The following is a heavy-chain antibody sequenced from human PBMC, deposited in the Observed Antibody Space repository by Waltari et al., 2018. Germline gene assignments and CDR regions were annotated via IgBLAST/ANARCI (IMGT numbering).Heavy chain of an antibody. V-gene: IGHV1-69*04. CDR3: ARDSVIATREAYYSMDV. Sequence: QVQLVQSGAEVKKPGSSVKVSCKASGGTFSNHASSWVRQAPGQGLEWMGGIIPILDITNYAQKFQGRVTITADESTSTAYMELSLRSEDTAVYFCARDSVIATREAYYSMDVWGKGTTVTVTS. J-gene: IGHJ6*03. CDR1: GGTFSNHA. D-gene: IGHD2-21*01. CDR2: IIPILDIT.